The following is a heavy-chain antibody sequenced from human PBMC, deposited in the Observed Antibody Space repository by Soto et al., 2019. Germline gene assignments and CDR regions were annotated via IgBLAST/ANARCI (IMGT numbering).Heavy chain of an antibody. D-gene: IGHD6-13*01. Sequence: VQVVQSGTEVTKPGSSVKVSCKASGGTFSNYAISWVRQAPGHVLEWVGGIIPLTETPVYAQTVQCRLTITADEITSAAYMELNSLRSDDTAFDYFASCTRKSWTCDFWGHGKLVTFSS. CDR1: GGTFSNYA. V-gene: IGHV1-69*01. J-gene: IGHJ4*01. CDR3: ASCTRKSWTCDF. CDR2: IIPLTETP.